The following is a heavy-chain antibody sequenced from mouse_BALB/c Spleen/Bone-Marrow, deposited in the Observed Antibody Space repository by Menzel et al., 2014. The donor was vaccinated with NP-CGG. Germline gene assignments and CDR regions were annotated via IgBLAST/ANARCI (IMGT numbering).Heavy chain of an antibody. CDR1: GFNIKDTY. D-gene: IGHD2-14*01. CDR3: ARYRYDYYAMDY. J-gene: IGHJ4*01. V-gene: IGHV14-3*02. Sequence: VQLKESGAELVKPGASVKLSCTASGFNIKDTYMHWVKQRPEQGLEWIGRIDPANGNTKYDPKFQGKATITADTSSNTAYLQLSSLTSEDTAAYYCARYRYDYYAMDYWGQGTSVTVSS. CDR2: IDPANGNT.